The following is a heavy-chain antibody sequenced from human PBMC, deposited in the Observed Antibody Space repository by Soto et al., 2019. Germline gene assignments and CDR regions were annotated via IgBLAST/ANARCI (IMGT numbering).Heavy chain of an antibody. V-gene: IGHV3-7*01. J-gene: IGHJ4*02. D-gene: IGHD2-2*02. Sequence: EVQVVESGGGLVQPGGSLRLSCAVSGFTFSNYWMTWVRQAPGKGLEWVAYMNQDGSQIYYVDSLRGRFTISRDNAKNSLYLHMNSLRVDETAVYYCARDRGPNTPDYWGQGTLVTVSS. CDR3: ARDRGPNTPDY. CDR1: GFTFSNYW. CDR2: MNQDGSQI.